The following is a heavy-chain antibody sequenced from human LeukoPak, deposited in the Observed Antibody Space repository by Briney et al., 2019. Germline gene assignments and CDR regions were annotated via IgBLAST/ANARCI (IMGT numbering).Heavy chain of an antibody. CDR1: GGSISSYY. D-gene: IGHD1-26*01. CDR2: IYYSGST. V-gene: IGHV4-59*01. Sequence: SETLSLTCTVSGGSISSYYWSWIRQPPGKGLEWVGYIYYSGSTNYNPSLKSRVTISVDTSKNQFSLKLSSVTAADTAVYYCARASNVGASMIDYRGQGTLVTVSS. CDR3: ARASNVGASMIDY. J-gene: IGHJ4*02.